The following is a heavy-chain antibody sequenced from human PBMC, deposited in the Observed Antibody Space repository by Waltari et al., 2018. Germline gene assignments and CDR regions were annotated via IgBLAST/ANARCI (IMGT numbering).Heavy chain of an antibody. CDR3: ARETSSEKGFDY. J-gene: IGHJ4*02. CDR1: GDSVSSSCYY. Sequence: QLQLQESGPRLVKASETLSLTCTVSGDSVSSSCYYWGWIRQPPGKGLEWIGGIYYTGNTFQNPSLKSRVSISIDTYKNQFSLRLRSVTAADTAVYYCARETSSEKGFDYWGQGTLVTVSP. CDR2: IYYTGNT. D-gene: IGHD3-10*01. V-gene: IGHV4-39*07.